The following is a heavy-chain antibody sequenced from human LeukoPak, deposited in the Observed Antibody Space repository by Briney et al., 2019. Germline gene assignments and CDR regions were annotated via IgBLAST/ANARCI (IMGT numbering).Heavy chain of an antibody. CDR1: GYTFTSYY. V-gene: IGHV1-46*01. CDR2: INPSGGST. CDR3: ARDLNPPRSVPFYFDY. D-gene: IGHD2-2*01. J-gene: IGHJ4*02. Sequence: ASVKVSCKASGYTFTSYYMHWVRQAPGQGLEWMGIINPSGGSTSYAQKFQGRVTMTRDTSTSTVYMELSSLRSEDTAVYYCARDLNPPRSVPFYFDYWGQGTLVTVSS.